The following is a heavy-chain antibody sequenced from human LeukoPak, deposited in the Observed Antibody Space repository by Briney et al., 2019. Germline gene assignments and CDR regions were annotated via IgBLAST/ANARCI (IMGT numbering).Heavy chain of an antibody. J-gene: IGHJ4*02. V-gene: IGHV1-3*01. CDR3: ARDSGSGNNDY. Sequence: ASVKVSCKASGYTFTSYAIHWVRQAPGQRLEWMGWISAGNGNTKYSQNFQGRVTFISNTSATTAFMELSSLRSEDAAVYYCARDSGSGNNDYWGQGTLVTVSS. CDR2: ISAGNGNT. CDR1: GYTFTSYA. D-gene: IGHD1-26*01.